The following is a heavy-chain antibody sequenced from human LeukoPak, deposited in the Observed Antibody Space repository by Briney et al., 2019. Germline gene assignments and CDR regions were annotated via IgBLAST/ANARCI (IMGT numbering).Heavy chain of an antibody. J-gene: IGHJ3*01. CDR3: ARDRSGYANDAFDF. CDR1: GFTFSDYA. V-gene: IGHV3-30-3*01. CDR2: LSYGGTNK. Sequence: GGSLRLSCAASGFTFSDYAMHWVGQAPCKGLDWVAVLSYGGTNKYYADSVKGRFTISRDNSKNTMFLQMNSLRAEDTAVYHCARDRSGYANDAFDFWGQGTMVTVSS. D-gene: IGHD3-3*01.